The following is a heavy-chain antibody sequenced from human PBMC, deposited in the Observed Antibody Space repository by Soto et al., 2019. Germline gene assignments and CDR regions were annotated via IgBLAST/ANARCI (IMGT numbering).Heavy chain of an antibody. Sequence: SKALSLTCTISGGSNSGYYWSWIRQPPGKGLEWIGYVYYTGSTNYNPSLESRVTISIDTSKNQFSLRLTSVTAADTALYYCAKYRRTDAEGYTLDFWGQGTLVTVSS. CDR1: GGSNSGYY. CDR3: AKYRRTDAEGYTLDF. J-gene: IGHJ4*02. D-gene: IGHD5-12*01. CDR2: VYYTGST. V-gene: IGHV4-59*01.